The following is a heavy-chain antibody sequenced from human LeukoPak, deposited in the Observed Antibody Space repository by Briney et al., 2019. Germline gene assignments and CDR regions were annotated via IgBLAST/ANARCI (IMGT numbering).Heavy chain of an antibody. CDR2: IYYSGST. CDR1: GGSTSVYY. Sequence: PSETLSLTCTVSGGSTSVYYWSWIRQPPGKGLEWIGYIYYSGSTNYNPSLKSRVTISVDTSKNQFSLKLSSVTAADTAVYYCARHRKSYYDILTGYVGSSGMDVWGQGTTVTVSS. D-gene: IGHD3-9*01. CDR3: ARHRKSYYDILTGYVGSSGMDV. J-gene: IGHJ6*02. V-gene: IGHV4-59*08.